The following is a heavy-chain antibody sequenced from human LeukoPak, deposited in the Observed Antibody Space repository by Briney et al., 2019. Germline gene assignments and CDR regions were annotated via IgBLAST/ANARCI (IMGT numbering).Heavy chain of an antibody. V-gene: IGHV4-39*07. CDR2: MDYSGST. D-gene: IGHD2-8*02. J-gene: IGHJ4*02. Sequence: SETLSLTCSVSGGSISSSGQSWGRIRQPPGKGLEWIGTMDYSGSTYYNPSLKSRVTISVDTSKNQCSLKLGSVTAADTAVYYCARDTGTAYFDYWGQGTLVTVSS. CDR3: ARDTGTAYFDY. CDR1: GGSISSSGQS.